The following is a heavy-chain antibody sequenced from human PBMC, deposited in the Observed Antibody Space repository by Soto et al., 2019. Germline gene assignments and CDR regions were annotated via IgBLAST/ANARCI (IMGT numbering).Heavy chain of an antibody. CDR3: AKCGEGYGDPFGAFDI. V-gene: IGHV3-23*01. J-gene: IGHJ3*02. Sequence: EVQLLESGGGLVQPGGSLRLSCAASGFTFSSYAMSWVRQAPGTGLEGVSAISGSGGSTYYADSVKGRFTISRDNSKNTLYLQMNSLRAEDTAVYYCAKCGEGYGDPFGAFDIWGQGTMVTVSS. CDR1: GFTFSSYA. CDR2: ISGSGGST. D-gene: IGHD4-17*01.